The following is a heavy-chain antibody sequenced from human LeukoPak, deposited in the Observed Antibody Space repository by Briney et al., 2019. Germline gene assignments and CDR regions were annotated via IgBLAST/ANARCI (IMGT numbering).Heavy chain of an antibody. Sequence: SETLSLTCTVSGGSISSYYWSWIRQPAGKGLEWIGRIYTSGSTNYNPSLKSRVTMSVDTSKNQFSLKLSSVTAADTAVYYCASTIVVVPAAPWDAFDIWGQETMVTVSS. D-gene: IGHD2-2*01. CDR2: IYTSGST. J-gene: IGHJ3*02. CDR3: ASTIVVVPAAPWDAFDI. CDR1: GGSISSYY. V-gene: IGHV4-4*07.